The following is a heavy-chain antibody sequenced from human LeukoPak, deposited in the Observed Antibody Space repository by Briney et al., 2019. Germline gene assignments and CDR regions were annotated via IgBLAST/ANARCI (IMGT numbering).Heavy chain of an antibody. CDR3: AKDHCSSTSCYYYYYGMDV. Sequence: GRSLRLSCAASGFTFSSYGMLWVRQAPGKGLEWVAVISYDGSNKYYADSVKGRFTISRDNSKNTLYLQMNSLRAEDTAVYYCAKDHCSSTSCYYYYYGMDVWGQGTTVTVSS. J-gene: IGHJ6*02. D-gene: IGHD2-2*01. V-gene: IGHV3-30*18. CDR1: GFTFSSYG. CDR2: ISYDGSNK.